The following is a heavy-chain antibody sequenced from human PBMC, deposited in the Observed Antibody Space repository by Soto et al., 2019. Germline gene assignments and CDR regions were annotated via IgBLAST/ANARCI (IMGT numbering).Heavy chain of an antibody. CDR1: GYTFTSYD. J-gene: IGHJ6*02. CDR2: MNPNSGNT. V-gene: IGHV1-8*01. Sequence: QVQLVQSGAEVKKPGASVKVSCKASGYTFTSYDINWVRQATGQGLEWMGWMNPNSGNTGYAQKSQGRVTMTRNTSISTDYMELSSLRSEDTAVYYCARRGYSSSWYYYYYYGMDVWGQGTTVTVSS. CDR3: ARRGYSSSWYYYYYYGMDV. D-gene: IGHD6-13*01.